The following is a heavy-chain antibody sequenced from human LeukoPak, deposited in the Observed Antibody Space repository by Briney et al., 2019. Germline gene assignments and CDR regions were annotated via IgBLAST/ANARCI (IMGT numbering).Heavy chain of an antibody. J-gene: IGHJ3*02. CDR3: ANSDYYDSSGSTHDAFDI. CDR2: ISGDGGST. D-gene: IGHD3-22*01. Sequence: PGGSLRLSCAASGFTFDDYAMHWVRQAPGKGLEWVSLISGDGGSTYYADSVEGRFTISRDNSKNSLYLQMNSLRTEDTALYYCANSDYYDSSGSTHDAFDIWGQGTMVTVSS. CDR1: GFTFDDYA. V-gene: IGHV3-43*02.